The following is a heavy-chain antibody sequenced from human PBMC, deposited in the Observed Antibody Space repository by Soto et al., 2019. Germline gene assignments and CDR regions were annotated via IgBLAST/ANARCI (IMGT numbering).Heavy chain of an antibody. J-gene: IGHJ5*02. CDR3: ARVGVLRFLEWLQWFDP. CDR2: IIPIFGTA. Sequence: SSVKVSGKASGVTFSIYAINCVRQAPGQGLEWMGGIIPIFGTANYAQKFQGRVTITADESTSTAYMELSSLRSEDTAVYYCARVGVLRFLEWLQWFDPWGQGTLVTVS. CDR1: GVTFSIYA. V-gene: IGHV1-69*13. D-gene: IGHD3-3*01.